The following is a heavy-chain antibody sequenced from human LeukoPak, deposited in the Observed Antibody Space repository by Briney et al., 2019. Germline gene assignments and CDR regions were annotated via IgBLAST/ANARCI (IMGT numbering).Heavy chain of an antibody. V-gene: IGHV4-38-2*02. Sequence: PSETLSLTCTVSGYSISSGYYWGWIRQPPGKGLEWIGSIYHSGSTYYNPSLKSRVTISVDTSENQFSLKLSSVTAADTAVYYCARATVTYDFWSGYPSYFDSWGQGTLVTVSS. J-gene: IGHJ4*02. CDR2: IYHSGST. CDR3: ARATVTYDFWSGYPSYFDS. CDR1: GYSISSGYY. D-gene: IGHD3-3*01.